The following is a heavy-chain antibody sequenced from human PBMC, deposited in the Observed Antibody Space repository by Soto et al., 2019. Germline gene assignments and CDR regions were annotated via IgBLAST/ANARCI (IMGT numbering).Heavy chain of an antibody. CDR2: IVVGSGDT. V-gene: IGHV1-58*01. Sequence: GPSVKVSYKASGFTFTSSAVQWVRQARGQRLEWIGWIVVGSGDTNYAQKFQERVTITRDMSTSTAYMELSSLRSEDTAVYYCAASIVGATYYYYGMDVWGQGTTVTVSS. J-gene: IGHJ6*02. CDR3: AASIVGATYYYYGMDV. D-gene: IGHD1-26*01. CDR1: GFTFTSSA.